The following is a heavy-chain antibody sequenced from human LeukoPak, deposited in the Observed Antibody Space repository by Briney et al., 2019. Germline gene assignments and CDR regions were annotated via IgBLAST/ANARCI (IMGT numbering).Heavy chain of an antibody. Sequence: PSETLSLTCTVSGGSISSYYWSWIRQPPGKGLEWIGRIYTSGSTNYNPSLKSRVTMTVDTSKNQFSLKLSSVTAADTAVNYCAGRYCSSTSCPFDYWGQGTLVTVSS. J-gene: IGHJ4*02. V-gene: IGHV4-4*07. CDR3: AGRYCSSTSCPFDY. D-gene: IGHD2-2*01. CDR2: IYTSGST. CDR1: GGSISSYY.